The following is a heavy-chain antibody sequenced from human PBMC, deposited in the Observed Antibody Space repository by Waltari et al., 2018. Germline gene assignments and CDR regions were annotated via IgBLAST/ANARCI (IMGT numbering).Heavy chain of an antibody. Sequence: QVQLVQSGAEVKKPGASVKVSCKASGYTFTGYLIDWVRQAPGEGLEWMGQISPNSGGTNYAQKFQGRVTMTRDTSITTAYMELSRLRSDDTAIYNCVRDGGYSYGLRWGQGTLVTVSS. CDR2: ISPNSGGT. V-gene: IGHV1-2*06. D-gene: IGHD5-18*01. J-gene: IGHJ4*02. CDR3: VRDGGYSYGLR. CDR1: GYTFTGYL.